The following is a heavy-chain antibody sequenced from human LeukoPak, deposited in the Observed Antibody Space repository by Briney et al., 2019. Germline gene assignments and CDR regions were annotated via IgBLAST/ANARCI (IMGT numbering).Heavy chain of an antibody. CDR2: ISGSGGST. CDR3: AKSYSGSYYDMSY. V-gene: IGHV3-23*01. Sequence: GGSLRLSCAASGFTFSSYAMSWVRQAPEKGLDWVSAISGSGGSTYYADSVKGRFTISRDNSKNTLYLQMNSLRAEDTAVYYCAKSYSGSYYDMSYWGQGTLVTVSS. J-gene: IGHJ4*02. D-gene: IGHD1-26*01. CDR1: GFTFSSYA.